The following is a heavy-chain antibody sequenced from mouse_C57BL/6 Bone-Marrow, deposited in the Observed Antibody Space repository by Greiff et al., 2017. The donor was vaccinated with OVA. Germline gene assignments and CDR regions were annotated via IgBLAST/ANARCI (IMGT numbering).Heavy chain of an antibody. D-gene: IGHD2-3*01. J-gene: IGHJ2*01. V-gene: IGHV5-17*01. CDR1: GFTFSDYG. CDR3: AGSDGYSFDY. CDR2: ISSGSSTT. Sequence: EVHLVESGGGLVKPGGSLKLSCAASGFTFSDYGMHWVRQAPEKGLEWVAYISSGSSTTYYADTVKGRFTISRDNAKNTLFLQMTSLRSEDTAMYYCAGSDGYSFDYWGQGTTLTVSS.